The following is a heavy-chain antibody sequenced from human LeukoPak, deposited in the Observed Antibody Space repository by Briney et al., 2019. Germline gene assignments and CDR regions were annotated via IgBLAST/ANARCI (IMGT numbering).Heavy chain of an antibody. D-gene: IGHD5-18*01. Sequence: NPGGSRGLSCAASGFTSSDYNRSWTRQTQGKGLEGISYISSSGSAMFYADSVKGRFTISRDNAKNSLYLQMNSLRAEDTAMYYCARDVGYRYAQMFFDIWGQGTVVTVSS. CDR1: GFTSSDYN. CDR2: ISSSGSAM. CDR3: ARDVGYRYAQMFFDI. V-gene: IGHV3-11*01. J-gene: IGHJ3*02.